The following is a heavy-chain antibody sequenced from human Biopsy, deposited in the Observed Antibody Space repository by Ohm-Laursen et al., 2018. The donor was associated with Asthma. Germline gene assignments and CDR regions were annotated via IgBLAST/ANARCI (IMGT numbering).Heavy chain of an antibody. CDR3: ARTYYDFLTGQVKDVFGV. CDR2: GNTGNGDT. V-gene: IGHV1-3*04. J-gene: IGHJ3*01. CDR1: GYNFISFA. D-gene: IGHD3-9*01. Sequence: ATVNISCKVSGYNFISFAIHWVRQAPGQRLEWMGWGNTGNGDTKYSQKFQGRVTITRDTSASTAYMELRSLRSEDTATYYCARTYYDFLTGQVKDVFGVWGQGTMVTVSS.